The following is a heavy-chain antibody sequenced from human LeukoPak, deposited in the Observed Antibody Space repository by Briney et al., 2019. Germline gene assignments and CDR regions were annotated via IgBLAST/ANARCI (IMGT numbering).Heavy chain of an antibody. D-gene: IGHD3-16*02. CDR2: IKQDGSEK. Sequence: GGSLRLSCAASGFTFSNYWMNWVRQAPGKGLEWVANIKQDGSEKYYVDSVKGRFTISRDNAKNSLYLQMNSLRAEDTAVYYCAREFGGVIVMGYYFDYWGQGTLVTVSS. CDR1: GFTFSNYW. J-gene: IGHJ4*02. CDR3: AREFGGVIVMGYYFDY. V-gene: IGHV3-7*01.